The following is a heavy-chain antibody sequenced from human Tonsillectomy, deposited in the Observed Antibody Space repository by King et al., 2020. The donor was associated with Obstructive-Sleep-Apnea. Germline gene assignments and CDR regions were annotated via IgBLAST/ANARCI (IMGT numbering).Heavy chain of an antibody. CDR2: IYHSGST. D-gene: IGHD3-9*01. Sequence: QLQESGPGLVKPSETLSLTCTVSGYSISSGYYWGWIRPPPGKGLEWIGSIYHSGSTYYNPSLKSRVTISVDTSKNQFSLKLKSVTAADTAGYCCASNFDGMDVWGQGTTVTVSS. CDR3: ASNFDGMDV. CDR1: GYSISSGYY. J-gene: IGHJ6*02. V-gene: IGHV4-38-2*02.